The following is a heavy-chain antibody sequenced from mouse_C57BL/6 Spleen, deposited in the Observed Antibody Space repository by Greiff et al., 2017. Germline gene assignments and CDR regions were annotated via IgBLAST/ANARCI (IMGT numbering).Heavy chain of an antibody. J-gene: IGHJ2*01. D-gene: IGHD1-1*01. CDR1: GFTFSDYG. V-gene: IGHV5-17*01. Sequence: EVKVVASGGGLVKPGGSLTLSCAASGFTFSDYGMHWVRQAPEKGLEWVAYISCGSSTIYYAATVKGRFTSSRDHAKNTLFLQMTILRSEDTAMYYCARDYYGSTPYFDYGGQGTTLTVSS. CDR3: ARDYYGSTPYFDY. CDR2: ISCGSSTI.